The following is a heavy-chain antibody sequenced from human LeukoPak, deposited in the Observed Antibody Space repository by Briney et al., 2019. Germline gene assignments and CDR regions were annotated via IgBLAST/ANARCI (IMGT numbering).Heavy chain of an antibody. CDR3: ARDQGVYAGFLHDY. CDR1: GFTFTSYS. CDR2: ISSSGSTI. V-gene: IGHV3-48*04. J-gene: IGHJ4*02. Sequence: PGGSLRLSCAASGFTFTSYSMNWVRQAPGKGLEWVSYISSSGSTIYYADSVKGRFTISRDNAKNSLYLQMNSLRAEDTAVYYCARDQGVYAGFLHDYWGQGTLVTVSS. D-gene: IGHD2-2*01.